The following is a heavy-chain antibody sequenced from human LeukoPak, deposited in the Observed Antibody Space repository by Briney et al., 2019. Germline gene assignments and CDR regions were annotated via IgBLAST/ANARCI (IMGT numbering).Heavy chain of an antibody. V-gene: IGHV4-61*02. D-gene: IGHD1-26*01. J-gene: IGHJ6*03. CDR2: IYTSGST. CDR3: ARERGAYYMDV. Sequence: SETLSLTCTVSGGSISSGSYYWSWIRQPAGKGLEWIGRIYTSGSTNYNPSLKSRVTISVDTSKNQFSLKLSSVTAADTAVYYCARERGAYYMDVWGKGTTVTISS. CDR1: GGSISSGSYY.